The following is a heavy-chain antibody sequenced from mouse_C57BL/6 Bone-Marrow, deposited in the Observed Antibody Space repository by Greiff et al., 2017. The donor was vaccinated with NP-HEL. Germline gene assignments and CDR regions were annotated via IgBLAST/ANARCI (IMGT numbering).Heavy chain of an antibody. V-gene: IGHV1-76*01. Sequence: LQQSGAELVRPGASVKLSCKASGYTFTDYYINWVKQRPGQGLEWIARIYPGSGNTYYNEKFKGKATLTAEKSSSTAYMQLSSLTSEDSAVYFCASSTGTGDYAMDYWGQGTSVTVSS. J-gene: IGHJ4*01. CDR1: GYTFTDYY. CDR3: ASSTGTGDYAMDY. CDR2: IYPGSGNT. D-gene: IGHD4-1*02.